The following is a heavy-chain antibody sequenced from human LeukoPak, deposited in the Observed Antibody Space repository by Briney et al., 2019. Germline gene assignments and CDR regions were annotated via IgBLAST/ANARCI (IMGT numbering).Heavy chain of an antibody. V-gene: IGHV3-30*18. CDR1: GFTFSSYG. D-gene: IGHD3-22*01. Sequence: GGPLRLSCVASGFTFSSYGMHWVRQAPGKGLEWVVVISYDGSNKYYADSVKSRFTISRDNSKNTLYLQMNSLRAEDTAVYYCAKDYSGYYSYFDYWGQGTLVTVSS. J-gene: IGHJ4*02. CDR2: ISYDGSNK. CDR3: AKDYSGYYSYFDY.